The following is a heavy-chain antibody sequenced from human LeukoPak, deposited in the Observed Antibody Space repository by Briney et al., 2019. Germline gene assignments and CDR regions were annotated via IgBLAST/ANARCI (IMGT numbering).Heavy chain of an antibody. D-gene: IGHD2-15*01. Sequence: ASVKPSCTASGFTFSSYGISWVRQGPRQGHEWMWWICVHNGDTNYAQNIQGRVTMTTDTSTTTAYMELRSLRSDDTAVYYCAREAYCSGGSCYPGALDTWGQGTMVTVSS. CDR2: ICVHNGDT. CDR1: GFTFSSYG. V-gene: IGHV1-18*01. J-gene: IGHJ3*02. CDR3: AREAYCSGGSCYPGALDT.